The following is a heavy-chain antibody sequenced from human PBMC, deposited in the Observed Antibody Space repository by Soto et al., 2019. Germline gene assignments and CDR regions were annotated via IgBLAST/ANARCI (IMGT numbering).Heavy chain of an antibody. V-gene: IGHV3-23*01. J-gene: IGHJ4*02. CDR1: GFTFSSYA. CDR2: ISISGGST. CDR3: AKDLQLYFSDSSSYYDY. D-gene: IGHD3-22*01. Sequence: GSLRLSCAASGFTFSSYAMSWVRQAPGKGLEWVSSISISGGSTYYADSVKGRFTISRDNSRNTLFLQMNSLRAEDTAVYYCAKDLQLYFSDSSSYYDYWGQGTLVTVSS.